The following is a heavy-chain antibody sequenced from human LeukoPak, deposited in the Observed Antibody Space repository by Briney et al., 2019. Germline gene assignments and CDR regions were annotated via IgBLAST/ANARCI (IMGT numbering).Heavy chain of an antibody. CDR3: ARGEASWYFDL. J-gene: IGHJ2*01. CDR2: ISGSGGST. V-gene: IGHV3-23*01. Sequence: GGSLRLSCAASGFTFSSYAMNWVRQAPGKGLEWVPDISGSGGSTYYADSVKGRFTISRDNSKNTVFLQMNSLRAEDTAIYYCARGEASWYFDLWGRGTLVTVSS. CDR1: GFTFSSYA.